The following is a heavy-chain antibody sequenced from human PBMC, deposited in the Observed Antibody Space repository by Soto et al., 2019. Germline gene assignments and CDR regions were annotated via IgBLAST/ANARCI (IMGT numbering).Heavy chain of an antibody. CDR3: ARGLVRGVLDY. V-gene: IGHV3-64*01. D-gene: IGHD3-10*01. J-gene: IGHJ4*02. Sequence: PGGSLRLSGAASGFSFNGFAMHWGRQAPGKGLEYVSAISSNGDSTYYAKSVKGRFTISRDNSKYTLYLQMGSLRAEDLAMYYCARGLVRGVLDYWGQGT. CDR2: ISSNGDST. CDR1: GFSFNGFA.